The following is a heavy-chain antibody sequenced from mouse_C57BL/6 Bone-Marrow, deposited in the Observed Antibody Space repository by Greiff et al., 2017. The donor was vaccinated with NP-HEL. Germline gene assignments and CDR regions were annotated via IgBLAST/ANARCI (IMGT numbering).Heavy chain of an antibody. CDR3: ARAQFAY. CDR2: ISDGGSYT. J-gene: IGHJ3*01. CDR1: GFTFSSYA. Sequence: EVKVVESGGGLVKPGGSLKLSCAASGFTFSSYAMSWVRQTPEKRLEWVATISDGGSYTYYPDNVKGRFTISRDNAKNNLYLQMSHLKSEDTAMYYCARAQFAYWGQGTLVTVSA. D-gene: IGHD1-3*01. V-gene: IGHV5-4*03.